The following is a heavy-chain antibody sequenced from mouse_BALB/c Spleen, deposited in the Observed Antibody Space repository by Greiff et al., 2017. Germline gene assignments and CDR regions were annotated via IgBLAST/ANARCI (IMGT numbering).Heavy chain of an antibody. CDR3: AKYTYGSSPAWFAY. J-gene: IGHJ3*01. Sequence: EVKLMESGPSLVKPSQTLSLTCSVTGDSITSGYWNWIRKFPGNKLEYMGYISYSGSTYYNPSLKSRISITRDTSKNQYYLQLNSVTTEDTATYYCAKYTYGSSPAWFAYWGQGTLVTVSA. CDR2: ISYSGST. V-gene: IGHV3-8*02. D-gene: IGHD1-1*01. CDR1: GDSITSGY.